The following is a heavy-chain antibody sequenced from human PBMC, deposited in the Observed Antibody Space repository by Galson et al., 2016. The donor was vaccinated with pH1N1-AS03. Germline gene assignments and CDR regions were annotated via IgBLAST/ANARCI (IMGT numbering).Heavy chain of an antibody. V-gene: IGHV3-7*03. Sequence: LRLSCAVSGFTFSSYWMSWVRQAPGKGLEWVANIKQDGSEKYYVDSVKGRFTISRDNAKNSLNLQMNSLRAEDTAVYYCARAYYYGSGRSFAYWGQGTLVTVSS. D-gene: IGHD3-10*01. J-gene: IGHJ4*02. CDR3: ARAYYYGSGRSFAY. CDR2: IKQDGSEK. CDR1: GFTFSSYW.